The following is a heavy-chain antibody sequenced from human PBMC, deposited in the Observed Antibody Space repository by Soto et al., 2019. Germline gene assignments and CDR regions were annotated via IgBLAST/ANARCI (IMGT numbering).Heavy chain of an antibody. CDR3: ARELRNYDSSGYSNNYGMDV. CDR2: INPNSGGT. D-gene: IGHD3-22*01. CDR1: GYTFTGYY. J-gene: IGHJ6*02. V-gene: IGHV1-2*02. Sequence: ASVKVSCKASGYTFTGYYMHWVRQAAGQGREWMGWINPNSGGTNYAQKFQGRVTMTRDTSISTAYMELSRLRSDDTAVYYCARELRNYDSSGYSNNYGMDVGGHGSTVTV.